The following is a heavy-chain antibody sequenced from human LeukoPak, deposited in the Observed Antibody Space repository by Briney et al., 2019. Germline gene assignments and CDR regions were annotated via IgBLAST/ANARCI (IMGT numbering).Heavy chain of an antibody. CDR3: ARAVAGNFDY. V-gene: IGHV4-39*07. CDR2: IYYSGST. CDR1: GGSISSSSYY. J-gene: IGHJ4*02. D-gene: IGHD6-19*01. Sequence: SETLSLTCTVSGGSISSSSYYWGWIRQPPGKGLEWIGSIYYSGSTYYNPSLKSRVTISVDTSKNQFSLKLSSVTAADTAVYYCARAVAGNFDYWGQGTLVTVSS.